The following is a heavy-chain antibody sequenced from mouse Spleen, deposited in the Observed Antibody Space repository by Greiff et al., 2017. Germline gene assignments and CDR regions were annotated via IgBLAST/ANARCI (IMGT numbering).Heavy chain of an antibody. CDR2: IYPSDSET. CDR1: GYTFTSYW. J-gene: IGHJ4*01. V-gene: IGHV1-61*01. Sequence: QVQLQQPGAELVRPGSSVKLSCKASGYTFTSYWMDWVKQRPGQGLEWIGNIYPSDSETHYNQKFKDKATLTVDKSSSTAYMQLSSLTSEDSAVYYCAREQLGLHAMDYWGQGTSVTVSS. CDR3: AREQLGLHAMDY. D-gene: IGHD3-1*01.